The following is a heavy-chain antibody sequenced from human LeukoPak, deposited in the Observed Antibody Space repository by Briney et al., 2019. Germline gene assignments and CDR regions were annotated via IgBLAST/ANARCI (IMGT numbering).Heavy chain of an antibody. CDR2: ISSSGSTI. Sequence: GGSLRLSCAASGFTFSSYEMNWVRQAPRKGLEWVSYISSSGSTIYYADSVKGRFTISRDNAKNSLYLQMNSLRAEDTAVYYCARGVNDAFDIWGQGTMVTVSS. CDR3: ARGVNDAFDI. V-gene: IGHV3-48*03. J-gene: IGHJ3*02. CDR1: GFTFSSYE.